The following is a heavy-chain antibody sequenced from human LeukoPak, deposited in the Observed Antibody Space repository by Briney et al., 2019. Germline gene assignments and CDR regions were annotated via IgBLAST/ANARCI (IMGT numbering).Heavy chain of an antibody. CDR1: GFTFSSYS. J-gene: IGHJ4*02. Sequence: GGSLRLSCAASGFTFSSYSMNWVRQAPGKGLEWVSSISSSSSYIYYADSVKGRFTISRDNARNSLYLQMNSLRAEDTAVYYCAKGLEAGGELWLDYWGQGTLVTVSS. D-gene: IGHD3-10*01. CDR2: ISSSSSYI. V-gene: IGHV3-21*01. CDR3: AKGLEAGGELWLDY.